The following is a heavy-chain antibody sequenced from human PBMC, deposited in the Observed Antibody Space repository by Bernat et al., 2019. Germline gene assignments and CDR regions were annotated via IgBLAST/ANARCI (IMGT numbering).Heavy chain of an antibody. J-gene: IGHJ4*02. V-gene: IGHV3-30*18. D-gene: IGHD6-6*01. CDR2: ISYDGSNK. CDR3: AKAPYSSSFYFDY. CDR1: GFTFISYG. Sequence: QVQLVESGGGVVQPGRSLRLSCAASGFTFISYGMHWVRQAPGKGLEWVAVISYDGSNKYYADSVKGRFTISRDNSKNTLYLQMSSLRAEDTAVYYCAKAPYSSSFYFDYWGQGTLVTVSS.